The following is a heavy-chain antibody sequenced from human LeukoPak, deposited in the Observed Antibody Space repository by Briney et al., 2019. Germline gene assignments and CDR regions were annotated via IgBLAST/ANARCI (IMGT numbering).Heavy chain of an antibody. V-gene: IGHV6-1*01. J-gene: IGHJ3*02. Sequence: SQTLSLTWAISGDSVSSNSAGWNWIRQSPSRGLEWLGRTYYRSTWYIDYAVSVKSRITNNSDTSQHQFSLQLNSVTPEHTAVYYCARAPTTVNAFDIWGQGTMVTVSS. CDR3: ARAPTTVNAFDI. CDR1: GDSVSSNSAG. D-gene: IGHD1-1*01. CDR2: TYYRSTWYI.